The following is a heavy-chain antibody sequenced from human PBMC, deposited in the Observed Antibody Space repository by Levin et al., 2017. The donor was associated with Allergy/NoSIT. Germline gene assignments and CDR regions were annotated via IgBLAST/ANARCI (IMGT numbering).Heavy chain of an antibody. Sequence: GESLKISCAASGFTFSSYEMNWVRQAPGKGLEWVSYISTSGSTISYADSVKGRFTISRDNANNSLYLQMNSLRAEDTAVYYCAREGRGFRSSHFDHWGQGTLVTVSS. CDR1: GFTFSSYE. D-gene: IGHD6-13*01. CDR3: AREGRGFRSSHFDH. V-gene: IGHV3-48*03. CDR2: ISTSGSTI. J-gene: IGHJ4*02.